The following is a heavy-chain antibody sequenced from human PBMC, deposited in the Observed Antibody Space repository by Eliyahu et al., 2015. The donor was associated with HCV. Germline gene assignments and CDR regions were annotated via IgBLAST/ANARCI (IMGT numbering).Heavy chain of an antibody. Sequence: EVRLVESGGNFVQPGGSLRLSCAASGFTFSSYTMTWVRQAPGKGLEWVSYISGSGRTIHYADSVKGRFTISRDNTENSLYLHMNNLRVEDTAVYYCASVTDARGFGVVLVRRFDLWGQGNLVTVSS. D-gene: IGHD3-3*01. CDR3: ASVTDARGFGVVLVRRFDL. V-gene: IGHV3-48*01. J-gene: IGHJ4*02. CDR1: GFTFSSYT. CDR2: ISGSGRTI.